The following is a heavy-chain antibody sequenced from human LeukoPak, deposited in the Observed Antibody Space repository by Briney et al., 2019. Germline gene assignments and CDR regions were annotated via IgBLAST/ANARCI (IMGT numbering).Heavy chain of an antibody. CDR2: ISGSGGST. Sequence: GGTLRLSCAASGFTFSSYGMSWVRQAPGKGLEWVSAISGSGGSTYYADSVKGRFTISRDNSKNTLYLQMNSLRAEDTAVYYCAGLVVPGHFDPWGQGTLVTVSS. CDR3: AGLVVPGHFDP. CDR1: GFTFSSYG. J-gene: IGHJ5*02. V-gene: IGHV3-23*01. D-gene: IGHD2-2*01.